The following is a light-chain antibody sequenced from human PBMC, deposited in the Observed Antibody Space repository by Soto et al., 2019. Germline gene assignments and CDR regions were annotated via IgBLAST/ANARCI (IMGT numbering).Light chain of an antibody. CDR3: GTWDTSLSAVV. CDR2: DNN. V-gene: IGLV1-51*01. J-gene: IGLJ2*01. Sequence: QSVLTQPPSVSAAPGQKVTISCSGSSSNIVSWYQQLPGTAPKLLIYDNNKRPSGIPDRFSGYKSGTSATLGIAGLQTGDEAEYYCGTWDTSLSAVVFGGRTQLTVL. CDR1: SSNI.